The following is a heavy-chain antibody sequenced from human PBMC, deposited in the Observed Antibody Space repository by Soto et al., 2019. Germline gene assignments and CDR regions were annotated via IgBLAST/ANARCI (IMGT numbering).Heavy chain of an antibody. V-gene: IGHV4-59*08. CDR3: ARSPLGVDYYYYYMDV. CDR1: GGSISSYY. J-gene: IGHJ6*03. CDR2: IYYSGST. Sequence: SETLSLTCTVSGGSISSYYWSWIRQPPGKGLEWIGYIYYSGSTNYNPSLKSRVTISVDTSKNQFSLKLSSVTAADTAVYYCARSPLGVDYYYYYMDVWGKGTTVTVSS.